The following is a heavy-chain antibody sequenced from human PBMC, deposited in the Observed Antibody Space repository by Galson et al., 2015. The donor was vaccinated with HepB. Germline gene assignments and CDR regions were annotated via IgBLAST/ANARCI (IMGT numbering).Heavy chain of an antibody. CDR2: NNPNSGGT. CDR1: GYTFTGYY. Sequence: SVKVSCKASGYTFTGYYMHWVRQAPGQGLEWMGWNNPNSGGTNYAQKFRGRVTMTRDTSISTAYMELSRLRSDDTAVYYCARDPATVTTAVYYGMDVWGQGTTVTVSS. J-gene: IGHJ6*02. D-gene: IGHD4-17*01. V-gene: IGHV1-2*02. CDR3: ARDPATVTTAVYYGMDV.